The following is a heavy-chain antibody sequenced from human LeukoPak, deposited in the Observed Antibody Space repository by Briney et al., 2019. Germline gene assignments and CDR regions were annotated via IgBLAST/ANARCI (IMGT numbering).Heavy chain of an antibody. CDR1: GGTFISCA. J-gene: IGHJ4*02. CDR2: IIPIFGRA. V-gene: IGHV1-69*05. Sequence: SVKVSCKASGGTFISCAISGVGQAPGQGVEWMGGIIPIFGRAKYAQKLQGRVTITTDEYKSTDYMELRSLRSEDTAVYYCARHGDSSGYYYFDYWGQGTLVTVSS. CDR3: ARHGDSSGYYYFDY. D-gene: IGHD3-22*01.